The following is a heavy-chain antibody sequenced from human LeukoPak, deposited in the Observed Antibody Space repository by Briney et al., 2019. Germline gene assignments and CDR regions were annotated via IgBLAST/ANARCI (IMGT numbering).Heavy chain of an antibody. CDR1: GGSISSGDYY. CDR2: IYYSGST. Sequence: LQTLSLTCTVSGGSISSGDYYWSWIRQPPGKGLEWIGYIYYSGSTYYNPSLKSRVTISVDTSKNQFSLKLSSVTAADTAVYYCARGDPGDYYDSSGYPWAFDIWGQGTMVTVSS. J-gene: IGHJ3*02. V-gene: IGHV4-30-4*08. CDR3: ARGDPGDYYDSSGYPWAFDI. D-gene: IGHD3-22*01.